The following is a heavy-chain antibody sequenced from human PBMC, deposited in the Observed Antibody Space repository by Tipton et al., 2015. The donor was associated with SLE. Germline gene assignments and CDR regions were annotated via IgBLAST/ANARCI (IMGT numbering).Heavy chain of an antibody. CDR3: ARDRGFDAFDV. CDR1: GFTLSAYA. CDR2: ISSNGGKT. J-gene: IGHJ3*01. V-gene: IGHV3-64*02. D-gene: IGHD3-10*01. Sequence: GSLRLSCAASGFTLSAYAMHWVRQAPGKGLEYVSGISSNGGKTYYADSLKGRFTISRDNSKNTVYLQVGSLRAEDMGVYYCARDRGFDAFDVWGQGTMVTVSS.